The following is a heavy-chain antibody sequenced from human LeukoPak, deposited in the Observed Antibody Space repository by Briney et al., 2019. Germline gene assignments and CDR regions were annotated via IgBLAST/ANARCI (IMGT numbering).Heavy chain of an antibody. D-gene: IGHD1-26*01. CDR1: GYTFISYG. V-gene: IGHV1-18*01. J-gene: IGHJ5*02. CDR3: ARDLVGARSYGP. Sequence: ASVKVSCRASGYTFISYGISWERQAPGQGLEWMGWISAYNGNTNYAQKLQGRVTMTTDTSTSTAYMELRSLRSDDTAVYYCARDLVGARSYGPWGQGTLVTVSS. CDR2: ISAYNGNT.